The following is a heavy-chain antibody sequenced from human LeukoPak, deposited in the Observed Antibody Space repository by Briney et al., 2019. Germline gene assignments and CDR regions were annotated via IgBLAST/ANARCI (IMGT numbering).Heavy chain of an antibody. CDR3: ARGRSVGFNWFDP. CDR2: INPNSGGT. J-gene: IGHJ5*02. V-gene: IGHV1-2*02. CDR1: GYTFTGYY. Sequence: ASVKVSCKASGYTFTGYYMHWVRQAPGQGLEWMGWINPNSGGTNYAQKFQGRVTMTRDTSISTAYMELSRLRSDGTAMYYCARGRSVGFNWFDPWGQGTLVTVSS. D-gene: IGHD3-16*01.